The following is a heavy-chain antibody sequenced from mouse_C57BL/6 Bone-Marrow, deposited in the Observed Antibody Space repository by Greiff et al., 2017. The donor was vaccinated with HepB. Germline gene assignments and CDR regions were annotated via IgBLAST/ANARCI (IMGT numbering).Heavy chain of an antibody. J-gene: IGHJ2*01. V-gene: IGHV1-54*01. CDR3: ARGDFDFDY. Sequence: QVQLKESGAELVRPGTSVKVSCKASGYAFTNYLIEWVKQRPGQGLEWIGVINPGSGGTNYNEKFKGKATLTADKSSSTAYMQLSSLTSEDSAVYFCARGDFDFDYWGQGTTLTVSS. CDR1: GYAFTNYL. CDR2: INPGSGGT.